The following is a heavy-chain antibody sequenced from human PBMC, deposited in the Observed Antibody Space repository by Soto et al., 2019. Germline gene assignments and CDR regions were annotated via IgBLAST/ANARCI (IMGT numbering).Heavy chain of an antibody. D-gene: IGHD4-17*01. Sequence: SETLSLTCTVSGGSISSYYWSWIRQPPGKGLEWIGYIYYSGSTNYNPSLKSRVTISVDTSKNQFSLKLSSVTAADTAVYYCAGLDYGDYDYYFDNWGQGTLVTVSS. V-gene: IGHV4-59*01. CDR2: IYYSGST. CDR3: AGLDYGDYDYYFDN. J-gene: IGHJ4*02. CDR1: GGSISSYY.